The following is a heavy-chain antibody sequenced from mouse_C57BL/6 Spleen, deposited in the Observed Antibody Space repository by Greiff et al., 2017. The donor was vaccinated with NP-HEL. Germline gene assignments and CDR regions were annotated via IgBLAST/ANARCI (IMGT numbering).Heavy chain of an antibody. D-gene: IGHD2-1*01. CDR1: GYTFTDYN. CDR3: ARSGNGNYAAWFAY. V-gene: IGHV1-18*01. Sequence: VQLKESGPELVKPGASVKIPCKASGYTFTDYNMDWVKQSHGKSLEWIGDINPNNGGTIYNQKFKGKATLTVDKSSSTAYMELRSLTSEDTAVYYCARSGNGNYAAWFAYWGQGTLVTVSA. CDR2: INPNNGGT. J-gene: IGHJ3*01.